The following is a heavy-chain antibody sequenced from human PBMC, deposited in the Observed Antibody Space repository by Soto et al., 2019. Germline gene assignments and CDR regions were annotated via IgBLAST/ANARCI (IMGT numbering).Heavy chain of an antibody. D-gene: IGHD3-3*01. J-gene: IGHJ4*02. CDR3: ARDMFQERLWNPSTPFDY. CDR1: GFTFSSYG. Sequence: QVQLVESGGGVVQPGRSLRLSCAASGFTFSSYGMHWVRQAPGKGLEWVAVIWYDGSNKYYADSVKGRFTISRDNSKNTLYLQMNSLRAEDTAVYYCARDMFQERLWNPSTPFDYWGQGTLVTVSS. V-gene: IGHV3-33*01. CDR2: IWYDGSNK.